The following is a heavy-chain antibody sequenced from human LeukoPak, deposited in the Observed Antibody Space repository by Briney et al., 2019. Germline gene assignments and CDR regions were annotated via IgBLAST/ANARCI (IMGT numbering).Heavy chain of an antibody. V-gene: IGHV4-39*07. Sequence: SETLSLTCTVSGGSISSSSYYWSWIRQPPGKGLEWIGEINHSGSTNYNPSLKSRVTISVDTSKNQFSLRLSSVTAADTAVYYCARARRGFGAHWHYYYGMDVWGQGTTVTVSS. CDR3: ARARRGFGAHWHYYYGMDV. CDR2: INHSGST. J-gene: IGHJ6*02. CDR1: GGSISSSSYY. D-gene: IGHD3-10*01.